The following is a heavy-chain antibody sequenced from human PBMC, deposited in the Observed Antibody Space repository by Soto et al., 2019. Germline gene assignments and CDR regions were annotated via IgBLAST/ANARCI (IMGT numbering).Heavy chain of an antibody. Sequence: QVQLVQSGAEVKKPGASVRVSCKASGYTFTSYYIHWVRQAPGQGLEWMAIVNPTGGSTNYAQKFQGRIPVTFDTSTSTVFMELNSLRYEDTAVYYCARHLAAGDSWGKGTLVTVSS. CDR1: GYTFTSYY. J-gene: IGHJ4*02. CDR2: VNPTGGST. D-gene: IGHD6-25*01. V-gene: IGHV1-46*03. CDR3: ARHLAAGDS.